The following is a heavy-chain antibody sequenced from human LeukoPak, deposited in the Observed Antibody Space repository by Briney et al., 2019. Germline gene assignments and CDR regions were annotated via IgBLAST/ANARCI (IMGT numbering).Heavy chain of an antibody. CDR1: GGTFSSYA. D-gene: IGHD2-2*01. V-gene: IGHV1-69*05. CDR2: IIPIFGTV. J-gene: IGHJ5*02. CDR3: ARGDIVVVPAAMGGGWFDP. Sequence: ASVKVSCKASGGTFSSYAISWVRQAPGQGLEWMGGIIPIFGTVNYAQKFQGRVTITTDESTSTAYMELSSLRSEDTAVYYCARGDIVVVPAAMGGGWFDPWGQGTLVTVSS.